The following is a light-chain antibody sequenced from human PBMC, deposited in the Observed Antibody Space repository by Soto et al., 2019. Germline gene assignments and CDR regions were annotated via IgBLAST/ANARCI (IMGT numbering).Light chain of an antibody. CDR2: ADS. CDR3: AAWDDNLNGPL. CDR1: ISNIGTNS. V-gene: IGLV1-44*01. Sequence: QSVLTQPPSASGTPGQRVTISCSGDISNIGTNSVHWYQHLPGTAPKLVIYADSQRPSGVPDRFSGSKSGTSASLAISGLQSDDAADYLCAAWDDNLNGPLFGTGTKVTVL. J-gene: IGLJ1*01.